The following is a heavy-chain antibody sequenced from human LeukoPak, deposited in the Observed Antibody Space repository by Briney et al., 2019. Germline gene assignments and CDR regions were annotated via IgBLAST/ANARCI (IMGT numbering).Heavy chain of an antibody. J-gene: IGHJ4*02. CDR2: ITSDSDGSST. CDR1: GFTLSNHR. Sequence: GGSLRLPCTASGFTLSNHRMHWVRQAPGKGLLWVSRITSDSDGSSTVYADSVRGRFTISRDNAKNTLYLQMNSLRAEDTAVYYCIRSSGWPDYWGQGTLVTVSS. D-gene: IGHD6-19*01. V-gene: IGHV3-74*01. CDR3: IRSSGWPDY.